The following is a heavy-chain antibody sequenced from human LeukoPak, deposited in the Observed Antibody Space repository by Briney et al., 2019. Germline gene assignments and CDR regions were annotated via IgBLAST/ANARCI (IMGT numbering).Heavy chain of an antibody. V-gene: IGHV3-30*02. D-gene: IGHD2-8*02. CDR1: GFIFSSYG. J-gene: IGHJ4*02. Sequence: GGSLRLSCAASGFIFSSYGMHWVRQAPSKGLEWLTFIRYDGSDKYYADSVKGRFTISRDNSKNTLFLQMNSLRAEDTAMYYCAKDCTSVTCGRWGQGTLVTVSS. CDR2: IRYDGSDK. CDR3: AKDCTSVTCGR.